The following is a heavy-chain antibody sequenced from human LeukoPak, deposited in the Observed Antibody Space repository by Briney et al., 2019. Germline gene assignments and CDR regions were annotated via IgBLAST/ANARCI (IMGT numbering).Heavy chain of an antibody. Sequence: PSETLSLTCAVSGGSISSGGYYWSWIRQHPGKGLEWIGYIYYSGSTYHNPSLKSRVTISVDTSKNQFSLKLSSVTAADTAVYYCARDKDSYGKRRGRWFDPWGQGTLVTVSS. D-gene: IGHD5-18*01. CDR3: ARDKDSYGKRRGRWFDP. V-gene: IGHV4-31*11. CDR2: IYYSGST. J-gene: IGHJ5*02. CDR1: GGSISSGGYY.